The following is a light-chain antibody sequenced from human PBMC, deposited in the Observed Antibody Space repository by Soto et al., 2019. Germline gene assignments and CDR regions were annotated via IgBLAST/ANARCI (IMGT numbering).Light chain of an antibody. CDR3: QQYGSSPPFT. CDR2: GAS. J-gene: IGKJ3*01. Sequence: IVLTQSPGTLSLTPGERATLSCRASQSVSSSYLAWYQQKPGQAPRLLICGASSRATGIPDRFSGSGSGTDFTLTISRLEPEDSAVYYCQQYGSSPPFTFGPGTRVDIK. V-gene: IGKV3-20*01. CDR1: QSVSSSY.